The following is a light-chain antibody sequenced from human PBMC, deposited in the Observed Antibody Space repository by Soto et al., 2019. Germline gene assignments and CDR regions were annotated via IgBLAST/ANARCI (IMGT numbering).Light chain of an antibody. Sequence: EIVLTQSPCTLSLSPGERATLSCRAIQSVSSSYLAWYQQKPGQALRLLIYGTASRANGVPERFSGSGSGTGFTLTISRLEPEDFAVYYCQQYDTSPPWTFGQGTKVDIK. V-gene: IGKV3-20*01. CDR2: GTA. J-gene: IGKJ1*01. CDR1: QSVSSSY. CDR3: QQYDTSPPWT.